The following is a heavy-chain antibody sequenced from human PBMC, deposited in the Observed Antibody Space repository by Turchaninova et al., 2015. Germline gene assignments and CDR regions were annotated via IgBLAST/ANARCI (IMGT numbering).Heavy chain of an antibody. CDR2: IYQRGTP. Sequence: VQVQESGPGLVKPSGTLSRTCTVSGGTSRNRKWCAWVLQSSGNGLEWIGEIYQRGTPNYNPSLKSRVTISLDSSMRQFSLNLTSVTAADTAVYFCARGSISVPGPDYWGQGLLVTVSS. V-gene: IGHV4-4*02. J-gene: IGHJ4*02. CDR1: GGTSRNRKW. CDR3: ARGSISVPGPDY.